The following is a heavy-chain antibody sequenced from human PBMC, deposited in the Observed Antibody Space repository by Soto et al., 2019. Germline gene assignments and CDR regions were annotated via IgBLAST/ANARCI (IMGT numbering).Heavy chain of an antibody. D-gene: IGHD2-21*02. CDR1: GGSISSGGYY. J-gene: IGHJ4*02. Sequence: QVQLQESGPGLVKPSETLSLTCTLSGGSISSGGYYWTWIRQHPGKGLEWIGYISYSGTTSYNPSFKCRXXISIDTQNQFSLKLSSVTAADTATYYCARQFCGGDCLPPLNLGQGTLVTVSS. CDR3: ARQFCGGDCLPPLN. V-gene: IGHV4-31*03. CDR2: ISYSGTT.